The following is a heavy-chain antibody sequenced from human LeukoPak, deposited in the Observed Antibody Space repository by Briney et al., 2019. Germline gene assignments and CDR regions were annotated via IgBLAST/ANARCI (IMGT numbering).Heavy chain of an antibody. CDR1: GFTFDDYA. Sequence: QPGGSLRLSCAASGFTFDDYAMQWVRQAPGKGLEWVSGISWNGGSIAYADSVKGRFTISRDNAKNSLYLQMNTLRAEDTALYYCAKAAGAHSSSWGYFDYWGQGTLVTVSS. CDR3: AKAAGAHSSSWGYFDY. CDR2: ISWNGGSI. V-gene: IGHV3-9*01. J-gene: IGHJ4*02. D-gene: IGHD6-13*01.